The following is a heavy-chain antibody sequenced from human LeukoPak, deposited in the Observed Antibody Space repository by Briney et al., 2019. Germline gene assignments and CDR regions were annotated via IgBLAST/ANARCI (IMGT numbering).Heavy chain of an antibody. Sequence: PGGSLRLSCAASGFTFSSYAMSWVRQAPGKGLEWVSAISGSGGSTYYADSVKGRFTISRDNSKNTLYLQMNSLRAEDTAVYYCAKDRGRTRYSYGGIAFDYWGQGTLVTVSS. V-gene: IGHV3-23*01. CDR3: AKDRGRTRYSYGGIAFDY. CDR2: ISGSGGST. J-gene: IGHJ4*02. CDR1: GFTFSSYA. D-gene: IGHD5-18*01.